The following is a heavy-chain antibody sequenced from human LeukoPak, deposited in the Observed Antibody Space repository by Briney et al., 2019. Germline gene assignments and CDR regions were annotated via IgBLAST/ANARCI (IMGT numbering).Heavy chain of an antibody. CDR1: GASISSDSSTTSRS. CDR3: ASQYHENDILTGRDYFDY. D-gene: IGHD3-9*01. Sequence: SETLSLTCTVSGASISSDSSTTSRSWNWVRQPPGKGLEWIGEIYHTGSTSYIPSLKSRVTISVDTSKNQFSLKLSSVTAADTTVYYCASQYHENDILTGRDYFDYWGQGTLVTVSS. J-gene: IGHJ4*02. CDR2: IYHTGST. V-gene: IGHV4-4*02.